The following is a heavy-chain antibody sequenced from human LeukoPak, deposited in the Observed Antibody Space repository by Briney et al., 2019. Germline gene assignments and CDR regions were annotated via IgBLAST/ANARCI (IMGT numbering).Heavy chain of an antibody. V-gene: IGHV3-33*01. D-gene: IGHD7-27*01. CDR2: IWYDGSNK. CDR3: ARAAPWGPEYCFDY. CDR1: GFTFSSYG. Sequence: GGSLRLSCAASGFTFSSYGMHWVRQAPGKGLEWVAVIWYDGSNKYYADSVKGRFTISRDNSKNTLYLQMNSLRAEDTAVYYCARAAPWGPEYCFDYWGQGTLVTVSS. J-gene: IGHJ4*02.